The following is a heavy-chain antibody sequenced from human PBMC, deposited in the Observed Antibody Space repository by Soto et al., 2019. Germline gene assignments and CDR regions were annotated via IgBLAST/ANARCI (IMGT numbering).Heavy chain of an antibody. Sequence: ASVKVSCKASGYTFTSYYMHWVRQAPAQGLEWMGIINPSGGSTSYAQKFQGRVTMTRDTSTSTVYMELSSLRSEDTAVYYCARERRVAVAGYYYYGMDVWGQGTTVTVSS. CDR1: GYTFTSYY. CDR3: ARERRVAVAGYYYYGMDV. J-gene: IGHJ6*02. D-gene: IGHD6-19*01. CDR2: INPSGGST. V-gene: IGHV1-46*01.